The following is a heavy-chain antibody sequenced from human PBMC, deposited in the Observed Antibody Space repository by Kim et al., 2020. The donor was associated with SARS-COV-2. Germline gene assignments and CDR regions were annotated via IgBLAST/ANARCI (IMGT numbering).Heavy chain of an antibody. CDR2: IRSQTYGAAP. V-gene: IGHV3-49*04. CDR1: GFWFSDSF. CDR3: AREDGYGGAVD. Sequence: GGSLRLSCAASGFWFSDSFMCWVRQAPGKGLEWVGFIRSQTYGAAPEMAASLEDRFAISRDDSRSVVYLQMNSLQPEDTAVHYCAREDGYGGAVDWGQGT. J-gene: IGHJ4*02. D-gene: IGHD5-18*01.